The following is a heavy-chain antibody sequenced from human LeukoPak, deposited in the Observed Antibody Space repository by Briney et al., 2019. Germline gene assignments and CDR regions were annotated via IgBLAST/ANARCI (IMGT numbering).Heavy chain of an antibody. CDR2: IETDGDEK. D-gene: IGHD5-12*01. V-gene: IGHV3-7*01. Sequence: GGSLRLSCVASGFTFSDYWMSWVRQAPGKGLEWVANIETDGDEKNYVDSVRGRFTISRDNARNSLYLQMNSLRVEDTAVYYCGRDIPSGFYTPDDWGRGTLVLVSS. CDR3: GRDIPSGFYTPDD. CDR1: GFTFSDYW. J-gene: IGHJ4*02.